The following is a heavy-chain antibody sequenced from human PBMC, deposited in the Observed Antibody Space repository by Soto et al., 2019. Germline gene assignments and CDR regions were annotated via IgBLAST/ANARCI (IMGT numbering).Heavy chain of an antibody. J-gene: IGHJ4*02. Sequence: GGSLRLSCAASEFSVSSYVMRWVRQAPGKGLQWVSSINEGGATFYEDSVKGRFTISRDNSKNTLYLQMNSLRAEDTAVYYCAKDLRVLLWFGELLGPIDYWGQGTLVTVSS. D-gene: IGHD3-10*01. CDR3: AKDLRVLLWFGELLGPIDY. CDR1: EFSVSSYV. CDR2: INEGGAT. V-gene: IGHV3-23*01.